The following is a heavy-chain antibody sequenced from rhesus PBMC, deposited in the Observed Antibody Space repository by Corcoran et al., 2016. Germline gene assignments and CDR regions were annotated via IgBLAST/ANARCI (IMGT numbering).Heavy chain of an antibody. J-gene: IGHJ3*01. Sequence: QVQLQESGPGVVKPSETLSLTCAVSGGSISSGYDWSCIRQPPGMGLAWIGFIYGTSGSTNYNPSLNNRVTISKYASKNQFALKLSSVTAADTAVYYCARDSGCTGSGCHDAFDFWGQGLRVTISS. V-gene: IGHV4-76*01. CDR3: ARDSGCTGSGCHDAFDF. CDR1: GGSISSGYD. D-gene: IGHD2-21*01. CDR2: IYGTSGST.